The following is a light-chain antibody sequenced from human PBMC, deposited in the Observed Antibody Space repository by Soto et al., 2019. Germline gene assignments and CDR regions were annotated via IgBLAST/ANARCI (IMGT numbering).Light chain of an antibody. Sequence: QSALTQPPSASGSPGQSVTISCTGTSSDVGRYDFVSWYQHHPGKAPKLMIYEVIKRPSGVPDRFSGSKSGNTASLTVSGLQAEDEADYFCISYADTNNYVFGTGTKLTVL. CDR3: ISYADTNNYV. J-gene: IGLJ1*01. V-gene: IGLV2-8*01. CDR1: SSDVGRYDF. CDR2: EVI.